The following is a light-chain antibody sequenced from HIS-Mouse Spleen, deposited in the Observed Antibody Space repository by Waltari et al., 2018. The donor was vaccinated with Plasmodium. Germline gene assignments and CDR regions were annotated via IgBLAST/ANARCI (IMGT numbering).Light chain of an antibody. Sequence: SYELTQPPSVSVSPGQTARNTCPGDALPKTYAYCYQQKSGQAPVLVIYEDSKRPSGIPERFSGSSSGTMATLTISGAQVEDEADYYCYSTDSSGNHRVFGGGTKLTVL. CDR3: YSTDSSGNHRV. V-gene: IGLV3-10*01. J-gene: IGLJ3*02. CDR2: EDS. CDR1: ALPKTY.